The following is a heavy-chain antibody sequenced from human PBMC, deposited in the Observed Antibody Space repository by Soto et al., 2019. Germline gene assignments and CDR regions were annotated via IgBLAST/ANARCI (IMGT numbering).Heavy chain of an antibody. J-gene: IGHJ5*01. CDR3: GRVVEGATRHTDPDS. CDR2: VYHNGGA. Sequence: QVHLQESGPGLVKPSETLSLTCTVSGVSIHNSHSFWAWIRQPPGKGLQFIASVYHNGGAYYNSSLKSRVTISVDTANNQVSLRMRSLTAADTAFYYCGRVVEGATRHTDPDSWGQGILVTVSS. V-gene: IGHV4-39*01. D-gene: IGHD2-21*01. CDR1: GVSIHNSHSF.